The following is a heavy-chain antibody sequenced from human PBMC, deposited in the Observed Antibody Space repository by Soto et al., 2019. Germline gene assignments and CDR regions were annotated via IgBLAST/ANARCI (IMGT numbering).Heavy chain of an antibody. CDR1: VFTFSRYA. CDR3: ATTNGAYSYDSVS. Sequence: GGALSLSCSASVFTFSRYAMILVRQAPGKGLEWVSTFSGPGGGTYYADSVKGRFTISRDNFKSSLYLQMSSLRAEDTAVYYCATTNGAYSYDSVSWGQGTLVTVS. D-gene: IGHD3-22*01. J-gene: IGHJ5*02. V-gene: IGHV3-23*01. CDR2: FSGPGGGT.